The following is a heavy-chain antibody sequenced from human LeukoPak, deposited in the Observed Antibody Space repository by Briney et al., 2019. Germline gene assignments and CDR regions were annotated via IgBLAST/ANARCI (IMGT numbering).Heavy chain of an antibody. CDR3: VRSGSXRWFDP. CDR1: GFISSDHY. Sequence: GGSLRLPCAASGFISSDHYMDWVRQAPGKGLEWVGRTRNKAKSYTTEYAASVKDRFTISRDDSKNSLYLQMNSLKAEDTAVYYCVRSGSXRWFDPWGQGTLVTVSS. CDR2: TRNKAKSYTT. D-gene: IGHD3-16*02. V-gene: IGHV3-72*01. J-gene: IGHJ5*02.